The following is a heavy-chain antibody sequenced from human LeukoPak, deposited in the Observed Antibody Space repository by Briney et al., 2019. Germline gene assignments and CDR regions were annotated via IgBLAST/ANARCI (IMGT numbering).Heavy chain of an antibody. Sequence: ASVKVSCKASGYTFTSYGISWVRQAPGQGLEWMGWISAYNGNTNYAQKFQDRVTMTSDTSISTAYMELTSLRSDDTAVYYCARDPVAVDNWFDPWGQGTLVTVSS. CDR1: GYTFTSYG. J-gene: IGHJ5*02. CDR3: ARDPVAVDNWFDP. V-gene: IGHV1-18*01. CDR2: ISAYNGNT. D-gene: IGHD2-15*01.